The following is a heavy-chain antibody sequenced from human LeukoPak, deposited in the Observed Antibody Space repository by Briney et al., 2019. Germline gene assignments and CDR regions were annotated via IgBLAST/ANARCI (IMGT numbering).Heavy chain of an antibody. CDR3: ARNQRGDYVWGSYRYTGWFDP. CDR1: GGSFSGYY. V-gene: IGHV4-34*01. CDR2: INHSGST. D-gene: IGHD3-16*02. J-gene: IGHJ5*02. Sequence: SETLSLTCAVYGGSFSGYYWSWIRQPPGKGLEWIGEINHSGSTNYNPSLKSRVTLSVDTSKNQFSLKLSSVTAADTAVYYCARNQRGDYVWGSYRYTGWFDPWGQGTLVTVSS.